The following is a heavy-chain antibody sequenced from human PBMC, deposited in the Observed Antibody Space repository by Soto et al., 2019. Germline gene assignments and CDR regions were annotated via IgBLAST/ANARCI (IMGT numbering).Heavy chain of an antibody. Sequence: ASVKVSCKASGCTFSNYGLNWVRQAPGQGLEWMGWVSANNGHTNYAQNLQGRVSMTTDTSTSTAYMELRGLRFDDTAVYYCARDIESVTAKHFFYYYAMDVWGQGTTVTVSS. CDR3: ARDIESVTAKHFFYYYAMDV. CDR1: GCTFSNYG. V-gene: IGHV1-18*01. D-gene: IGHD2-8*01. J-gene: IGHJ6*02. CDR2: VSANNGHT.